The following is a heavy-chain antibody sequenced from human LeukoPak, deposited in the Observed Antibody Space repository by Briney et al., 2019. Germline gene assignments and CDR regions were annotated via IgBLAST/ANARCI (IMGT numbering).Heavy chain of an antibody. D-gene: IGHD6-19*01. J-gene: IGHJ6*03. CDR2: IYYSGST. V-gene: IGHV4-59*01. CDR1: GGSTSSYY. Sequence: SETLSLTCTVSGGSTSSYYWSWIRQPPGKGLEWIGYIYYSGSTNYNPSLKSRVTISVDTSKNQFSLKLSSVTAADTAVYYCARAATPGIAVAGTNYYMDVWGKGTTVTVSS. CDR3: ARAATPGIAVAGTNYYMDV.